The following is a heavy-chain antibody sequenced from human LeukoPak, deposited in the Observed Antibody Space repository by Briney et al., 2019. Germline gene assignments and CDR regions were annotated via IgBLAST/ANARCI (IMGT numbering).Heavy chain of an antibody. CDR1: GFTLSSNY. CDR2: IYSGGST. D-gene: IGHD3-10*01. CDR3: ARRWFGELLYY. V-gene: IGHV3-53*01. J-gene: IGHJ4*02. Sequence: PGGSLRLSCAASGFTLSSNYMSWVRQAPGKGLEWVSAIYSGGSTYYADSVKGRFTISRDNSKNTLYHQMNSLRAEDTAVYYCARRWFGELLYYWGQGTLVTVSS.